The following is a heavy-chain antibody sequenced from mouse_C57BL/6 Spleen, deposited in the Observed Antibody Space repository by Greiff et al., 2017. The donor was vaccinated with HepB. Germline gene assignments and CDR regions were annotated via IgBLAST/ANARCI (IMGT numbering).Heavy chain of an antibody. V-gene: IGHV1-59*01. CDR1: GYTFTSYW. J-gene: IGHJ3*01. CDR2: IDPSDSYT. Sequence: QVQLQQPGAELVRPGTSVKLSCKASGYTFTSYWMHWVKQRPGQGLEWIGVIDPSDSYTNYNQKFKGKATLTVDTSSSTAYMQLSSLTSEDSAVYYCANSRFAYWGQGTLVTVSA. CDR3: ANSRFAY.